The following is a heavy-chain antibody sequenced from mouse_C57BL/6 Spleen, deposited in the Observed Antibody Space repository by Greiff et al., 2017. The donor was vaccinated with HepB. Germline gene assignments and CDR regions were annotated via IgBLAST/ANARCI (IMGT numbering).Heavy chain of an antibody. J-gene: IGHJ2*01. Sequence: QVQLQQSGAELVKPGASVKISCKASGYAFSSYWMNWVKQRPGKGLEWIGQIYPGDGDTNYNGKFKGKATLTANKSSSTAYMELSSLTSEDSAVYFCARARGCHDGYYFDYWGQGTTLTVSS. V-gene: IGHV1-80*01. CDR3: ARARGCHDGYYFDY. D-gene: IGHD2-3*01. CDR1: GYAFSSYW. CDR2: IYPGDGDT.